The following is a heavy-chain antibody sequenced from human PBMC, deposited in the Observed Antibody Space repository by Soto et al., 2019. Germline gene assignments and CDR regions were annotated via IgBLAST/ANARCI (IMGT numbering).Heavy chain of an antibody. V-gene: IGHV1-69*13. CDR3: ARESAAICGVVPGLDV. D-gene: IGHD3-3*01. CDR2: IIPSFGTA. Sequence: SVKVSCKASGGTFTSYDISWVRQAPGQGLEWMGGIIPSFGTANYAQKFQGRVTITADESTSTAYMELSSLRSEDTAVYYCARESAAICGVVPGLDVWGQGTTVTVSS. CDR1: GGTFTSYD. J-gene: IGHJ6*02.